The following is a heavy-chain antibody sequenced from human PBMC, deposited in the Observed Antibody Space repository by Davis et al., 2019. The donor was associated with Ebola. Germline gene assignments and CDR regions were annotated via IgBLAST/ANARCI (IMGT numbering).Heavy chain of an antibody. J-gene: IGHJ3*02. CDR2: ISYDGSNK. Sequence: GGSLRLSCAASAFTFSSYAMHWVRQAPGKGLEWVAVISYDGSNKYYADSVKGRFTISRDNAKNSLYLQMNSLRAEDTAVYYCARYRYGSGDAFDIWGQGTMVTVSS. CDR1: AFTFSSYA. V-gene: IGHV3-30*04. D-gene: IGHD6-25*01. CDR3: ARYRYGSGDAFDI.